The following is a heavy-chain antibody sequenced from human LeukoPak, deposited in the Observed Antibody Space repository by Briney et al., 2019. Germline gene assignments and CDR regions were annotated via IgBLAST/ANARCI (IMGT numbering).Heavy chain of an antibody. V-gene: IGHV3-23*01. J-gene: IGHJ4*02. Sequence: GGSLRLSCAASGFTFSSYAMSWVRQAPGKGLEWVSAITGSGGSTYYADSVKGRFTISRDNSKNTLYLQMNSLRAEDTAVYYCAKSFGSSTASTPGGYWGQGTLVTVSS. CDR2: ITGSGGST. D-gene: IGHD2-21*02. CDR1: GFTFSSYA. CDR3: AKSFGSSTASTPGGY.